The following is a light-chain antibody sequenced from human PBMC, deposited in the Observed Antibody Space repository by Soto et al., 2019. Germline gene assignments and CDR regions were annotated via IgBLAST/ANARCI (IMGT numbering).Light chain of an antibody. J-gene: IGKJ1*01. V-gene: IGKV3-20*01. CDR1: QSLRSDS. CDR3: QQYDKSPET. Sequence: TVLTQPPGTLSLFPGERATLSCRASQSLRSDSLAWYQHKPGQAPRVVIYGASTRATGIPDRFSGSGSGTDFTLSISRLEPEDFAVYYCQQYDKSPETFGQGTKVDIK. CDR2: GAS.